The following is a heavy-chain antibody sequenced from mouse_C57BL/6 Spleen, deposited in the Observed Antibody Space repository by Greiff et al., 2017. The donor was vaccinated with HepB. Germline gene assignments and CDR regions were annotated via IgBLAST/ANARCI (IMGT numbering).Heavy chain of an antibody. Sequence: VQLQQSGAELVKPGASVKMSCKASGYTFTSYWITWVKQRPGQGLEWIGDIYPGSGSTNYNEKFKSKATLTVDTSSSTAYMQLSSLTSEDSAVYYCASRQLRLREYFDYWGQGTTLTVSS. CDR2: IYPGSGST. J-gene: IGHJ2*01. D-gene: IGHD3-2*02. CDR3: ASRQLRLREYFDY. V-gene: IGHV1-55*01. CDR1: GYTFTSYW.